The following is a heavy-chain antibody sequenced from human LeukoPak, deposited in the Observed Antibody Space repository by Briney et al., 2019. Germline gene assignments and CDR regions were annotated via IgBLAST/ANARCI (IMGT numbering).Heavy chain of an antibody. CDR1: GYTFTGYY. CDR2: INPNSGGT. CDR3: ARDSQVAGYVNKFYYYFMAV. Sequence: ASVQVSCKASGYTFTGYYMHWVRQAPGQGLEWMGWINPNSGGTNYAQKFQGRVTMTRDTSISTAYMELSRLRSDDTAVYYCARDSQVAGYVNKFYYYFMAVWGKGTTVTASS. V-gene: IGHV1-2*02. J-gene: IGHJ6*03. D-gene: IGHD6-19*01.